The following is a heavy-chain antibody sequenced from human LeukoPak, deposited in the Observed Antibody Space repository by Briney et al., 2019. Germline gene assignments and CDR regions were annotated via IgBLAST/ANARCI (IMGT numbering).Heavy chain of an antibody. V-gene: IGHV3-48*04. CDR2: ISSSGSTI. D-gene: IGHD3-9*01. CDR3: ARDRSYYDILTGYRDYYYYYMDV. CDR1: GFTFSSYW. J-gene: IGHJ6*03. Sequence: GGSLRLSCAASGFTFSSYWMSWVRQAPGKGLEWVSYISSSGSTIYYADSVKGRFTISRDNAKNSLYLQMNSLRAEDTAVYYCARDRSYYDILTGYRDYYYYYMDVWGKGTTVTVSS.